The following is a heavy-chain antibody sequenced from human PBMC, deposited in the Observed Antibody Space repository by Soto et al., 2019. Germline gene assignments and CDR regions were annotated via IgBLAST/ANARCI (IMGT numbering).Heavy chain of an antibody. CDR3: AKDHMWGGDSTSYYFES. D-gene: IGHD6-6*01. V-gene: IGHV3-74*01. J-gene: IGHJ4*02. CDR1: GFTFSSYW. Sequence: PGGSLRLSCAASGFTFSSYWMHWVRQAPGKGLVWVSRINSDGSSTSYADSVKGRFTISRDNAKNTLYLQLSSLRADDTALYYCAKDHMWGGDSTSYYFESWGQGTLVTVSS. CDR2: INSDGSST.